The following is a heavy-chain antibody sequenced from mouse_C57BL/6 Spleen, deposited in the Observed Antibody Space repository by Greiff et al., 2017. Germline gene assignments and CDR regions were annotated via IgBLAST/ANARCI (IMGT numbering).Heavy chain of an antibody. D-gene: IGHD5-1*01. V-gene: IGHV5-6*01. J-gene: IGHJ2*01. CDR2: ISSGGSYT. Sequence: EVQGVESGGDLVKPGGSLKLSCAASGFTFSSYGMSWVRQTPDKRLEWVATISSGGSYTYYPDSVKGRFTISRDNAKNTLYLQMSSLKSEDTAMYYCARHRDLHQYYFDYWGQGTTLTVSS. CDR1: GFTFSSYG. CDR3: ARHRDLHQYYFDY.